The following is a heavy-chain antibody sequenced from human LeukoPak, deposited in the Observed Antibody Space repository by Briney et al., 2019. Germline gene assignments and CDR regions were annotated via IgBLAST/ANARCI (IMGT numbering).Heavy chain of an antibody. Sequence: GGSLRLSCVASGFTFYSHVMSWVRQAPGTGLEWVSAISGSGVATFYADSMKGRFTISRDNSKNTLYLQMNSLRAEDTAVYYCAKGGRILLKNFGLDVWGQGTTVTVSS. CDR2: ISGSGVAT. D-gene: IGHD2/OR15-2a*01. CDR3: AKGGRILLKNFGLDV. V-gene: IGHV3-23*01. J-gene: IGHJ6*02. CDR1: GFTFYSHV.